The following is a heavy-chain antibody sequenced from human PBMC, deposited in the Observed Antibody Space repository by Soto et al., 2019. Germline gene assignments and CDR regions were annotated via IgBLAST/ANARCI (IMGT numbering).Heavy chain of an antibody. CDR3: AREGYCSGGSCYVDDASDI. CDR2: INHSGST. J-gene: IGHJ3*02. CDR1: GGAFSGYY. V-gene: IGHV4-34*01. D-gene: IGHD2-15*01. Sequence: QVQLQQWGAGLLKPSETLSLTCAVYGGAFSGYYWSWIRQPPGKGLEWIGEINHSGSTNYNPSLMSRVTTSVDASKNQCSLERSSVTAADPAVYYCAREGYCSGGSCYVDDASDIWGQGTMVTVSS.